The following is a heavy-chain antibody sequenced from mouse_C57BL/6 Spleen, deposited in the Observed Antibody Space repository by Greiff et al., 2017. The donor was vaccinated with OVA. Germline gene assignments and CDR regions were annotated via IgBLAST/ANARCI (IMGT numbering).Heavy chain of an antibody. D-gene: IGHD1-1*01. V-gene: IGHV5-17*01. Sequence: EVQLVESGGGLVKPGGSLKLSCAASGFTFSDYRLHWVRQAPAQGLDWVAYIRSGSSTLYYADTVKGRFTISRDNAKNTLFLQMTSLRSEDTAMYYCAREAVVAGDYWGQGTTLTVSS. CDR3: AREAVVAGDY. CDR2: IRSGSSTL. CDR1: GFTFSDYR. J-gene: IGHJ2*01.